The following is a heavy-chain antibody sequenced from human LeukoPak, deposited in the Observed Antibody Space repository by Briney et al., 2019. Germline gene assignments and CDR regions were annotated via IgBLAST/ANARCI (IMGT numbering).Heavy chain of an antibody. J-gene: IGHJ4*02. V-gene: IGHV3-7*01. Sequence: GGSLRLSCAASGFTFSSYWMSWVRQAPGKGLEWVANIKQDGSEKYYVDSVKGRFTISRDNAKNSLYLQMNSLGAEDTAVYYCARGRSGYPFDYWGQGTLVTVSS. D-gene: IGHD3-22*01. CDR1: GFTFSSYW. CDR2: IKQDGSEK. CDR3: ARGRSGYPFDY.